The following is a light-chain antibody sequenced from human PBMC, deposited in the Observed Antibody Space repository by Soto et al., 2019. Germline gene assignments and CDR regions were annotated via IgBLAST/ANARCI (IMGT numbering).Light chain of an antibody. Sequence: EIVMTQSPATLSVSPGERATLSCRASQSVSTNLAWYQQTPGQAPRLLIYGASTRATGITARFSGSGSGTEFTLTITSMQSEDFAVYYCQQYHNWTPTTFVQVTKLEIK. CDR1: QSVSTN. J-gene: IGKJ2*01. V-gene: IGKV3-15*01. CDR2: GAS. CDR3: QQYHNWTPTT.